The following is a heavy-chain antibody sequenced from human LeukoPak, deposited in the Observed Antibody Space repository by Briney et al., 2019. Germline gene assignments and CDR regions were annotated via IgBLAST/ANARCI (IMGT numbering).Heavy chain of an antibody. Sequence: SVKVSCKASGYTFTSYGITWVRQAPGQGLEWMGGIIPMFGTPNYAQNFRGRVTVTTDESTSTASMELTSLRSEDTAVYYCARVSVDSGYYYLDLWGQGTLVTVSS. D-gene: IGHD3-22*01. J-gene: IGHJ4*02. V-gene: IGHV1-69*05. CDR3: ARVSVDSGYYYLDL. CDR1: GYTFTSYG. CDR2: IIPMFGTP.